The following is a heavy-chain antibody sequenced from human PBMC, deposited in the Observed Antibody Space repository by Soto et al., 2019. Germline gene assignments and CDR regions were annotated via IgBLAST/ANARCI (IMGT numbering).Heavy chain of an antibody. CDR3: AKSTSDYSTSWFGP. D-gene: IGHD4-4*01. Sequence: QVQLQESGPGLVKPSETLSLTCTVSGASISSYYWSWIRQPPGKGLEWIGHISYSGSTNYNPSLKSRVTISGDTSKNRFSLQVRSVTAADTAVYYCAKSTSDYSTSWFGPWGQGTLVTVSS. J-gene: IGHJ5*02. CDR2: ISYSGST. V-gene: IGHV4-59*01. CDR1: GASISSYY.